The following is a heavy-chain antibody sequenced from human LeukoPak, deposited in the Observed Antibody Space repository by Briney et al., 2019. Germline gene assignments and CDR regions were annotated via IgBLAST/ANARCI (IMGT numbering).Heavy chain of an antibody. J-gene: IGHJ5*02. Sequence: GGSLRLSCVGTGFTFSTYAMTWVRQASGKGLEWVSLISATGGSTYYADSVKGRFTISRDNSKNTLYLQMNSLRAEDTAVYYCARDRIQLWFYNWFDPWGQGTLVTVSS. CDR2: ISATGGST. CDR1: GFTFSTYA. V-gene: IGHV3-23*01. D-gene: IGHD5-18*01. CDR3: ARDRIQLWFYNWFDP.